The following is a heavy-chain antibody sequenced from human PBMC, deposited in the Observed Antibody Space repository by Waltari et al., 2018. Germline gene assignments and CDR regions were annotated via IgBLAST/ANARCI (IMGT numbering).Heavy chain of an antibody. CDR3: AKDYRYYFDSSDHFQH. CDR1: GVTFSSYA. J-gene: IGHJ1*01. V-gene: IGHV3-23*01. CDR2: ISGSGDST. Sequence: EVQLFESGGGLVRPGGSLRVSCAASGVTFSSYAMNWVRQAPGKGLEWVSSISGSGDSTYYTDSVKGRFTISRDNSKNTLYLQMDSLRAEDTAVYYCAKDYRYYFDSSDHFQHWGQGTLVTVSS. D-gene: IGHD3-22*01.